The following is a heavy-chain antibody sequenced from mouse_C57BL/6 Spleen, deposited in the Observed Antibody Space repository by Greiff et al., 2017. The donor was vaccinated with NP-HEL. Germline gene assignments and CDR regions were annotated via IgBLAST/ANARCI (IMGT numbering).Heavy chain of an antibody. D-gene: IGHD1-1*01. V-gene: IGHV1-18*01. Sequence: EVHLVESGPELVKPGASVKIPCKASGYTFTDYNMDWVKQSHGKSLEWIGDINPNNGGTFYNQKFKGKATLTVDKSSSTAYMELRSLTSEDTAVYYCARQVFITTVVAGAMDYWGQGTSVTVSS. CDR1: GYTFTDYN. J-gene: IGHJ4*01. CDR2: INPNNGGT. CDR3: ARQVFITTVVAGAMDY.